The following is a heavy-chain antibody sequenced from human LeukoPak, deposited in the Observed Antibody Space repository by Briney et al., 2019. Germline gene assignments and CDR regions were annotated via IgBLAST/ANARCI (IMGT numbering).Heavy chain of an antibody. CDR1: GGSFSGYY. Sequence: SETLSLTCAVYGGSFSGYYWSWIRQPPGKGLEWIGEINHSGSTNYNPSLKSRVTISVDTSKNQFSLKLSSVTAADTAVYYCASLDIVGTYYYYMDVWGKGTTVTVSS. V-gene: IGHV4-34*01. CDR3: ASLDIVGTYYYYMDV. J-gene: IGHJ6*03. D-gene: IGHD2-15*01. CDR2: INHSGST.